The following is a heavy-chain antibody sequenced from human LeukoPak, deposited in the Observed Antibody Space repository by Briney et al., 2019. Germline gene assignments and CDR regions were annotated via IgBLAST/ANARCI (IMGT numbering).Heavy chain of an antibody. CDR1: GGSLDSGGYY. CDR2: IYYSGST. CDR3: AREGQDNWFDP. V-gene: IGHV4-31*03. J-gene: IGHJ5*02. Sequence: SETLSLTCTVSGGSLDSGGYYWSWIRQHPGKGLEWIGYIYYSGSTYYNPSLKSRVTISVDTSKNQFSLKLSSVTAADTAVYYCAREGQDNWFDPWGQGTLVTVSS.